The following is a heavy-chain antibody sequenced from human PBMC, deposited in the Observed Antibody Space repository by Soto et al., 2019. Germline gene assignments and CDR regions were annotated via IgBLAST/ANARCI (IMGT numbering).Heavy chain of an antibody. CDR2: INPNSGGT. CDR3: ARASLYHSGSWRDYYCYYGMDV. J-gene: IGHJ6*02. CDR1: GYTFTGYY. D-gene: IGHD1-26*01. V-gene: IGHV1-2*04. Sequence: ASVKVSCKASGYTFTGYYMHWVRQAPGQGLEWMGWINPNSGGTNYAQKFQGWVTMTRDTSISTAYMELSRLRSDDTAVYYCARASLYHSGSWRDYYCYYGMDVWGQGTTVTVSS.